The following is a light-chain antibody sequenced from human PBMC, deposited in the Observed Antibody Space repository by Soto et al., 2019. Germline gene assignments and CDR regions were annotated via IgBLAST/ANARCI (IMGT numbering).Light chain of an antibody. CDR1: SSDVGGYNY. V-gene: IGLV2-14*01. CDR2: EVS. J-gene: IGLJ3*02. Sequence: QSVLTQPASVSGSPGQSITISCTGTSSDVGGYNYVSWYQQHPDKAPKLMIYEVSDRPSGVSNRFSGSKSGNTASLTISGLQAEDEADYYCCSFAGGATFVFGGGTKVTVL. CDR3: CSFAGGATFV.